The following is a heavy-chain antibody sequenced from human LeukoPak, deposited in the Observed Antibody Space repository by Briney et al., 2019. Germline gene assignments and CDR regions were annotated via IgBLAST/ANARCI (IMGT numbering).Heavy chain of an antibody. CDR3: ARQVVGGAVVVPAAYDY. CDR2: IYPGDSDT. J-gene: IGHJ4*02. D-gene: IGHD2-2*01. Sequence: GESLQISCQGSGYSFTNYWIGWVRQMPGKGLEWMGIIYPGDSDTRYSPSFQGQVTISADKSISTAYLQWSSLKASDTAMYYCARQVVGGAVVVPAAYDYWGQGTLVTVSS. CDR1: GYSFTNYW. V-gene: IGHV5-51*01.